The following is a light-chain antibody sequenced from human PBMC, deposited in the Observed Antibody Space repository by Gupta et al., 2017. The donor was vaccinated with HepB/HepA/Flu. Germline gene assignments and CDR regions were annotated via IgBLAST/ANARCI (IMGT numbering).Light chain of an antibody. CDR3: QQSYSTQYT. J-gene: IGKJ2*01. CDR2: AAS. V-gene: IGKV1-39*01. CDR1: QSISSY. Sequence: DIQMTQSPSSLSASVGDRVTITCRASQSISSYLNWYQQKPGKAPKLLIYAASSLRSGVPSRFSGSGSGTDFTLTISSLQPEDFATYDCQQSYSTQYTFGQGTKLEIK.